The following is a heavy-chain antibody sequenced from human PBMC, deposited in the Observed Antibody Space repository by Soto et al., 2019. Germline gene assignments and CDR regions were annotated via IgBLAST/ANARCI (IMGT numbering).Heavy chain of an antibody. V-gene: IGHV3-7*04. CDR1: GFTFRRDW. D-gene: IGHD1-26*01. Sequence: EEQLVESGGGLVQPGGSLRLSCAVSGFTFRRDWMNWVRQAPGKGLEWVAHTNQDGTEKYYVDSVKGRFTIFRDNAKKSLYLQMNSLGAEDTAVYYCSGGVGDAFWGQGTLVTVSS. CDR2: TNQDGTEK. CDR3: SGGVGDAF. J-gene: IGHJ4*02.